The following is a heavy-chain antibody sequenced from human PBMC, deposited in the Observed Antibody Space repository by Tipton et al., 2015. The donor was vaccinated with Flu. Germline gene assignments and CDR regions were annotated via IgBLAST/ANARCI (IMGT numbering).Heavy chain of an antibody. CDR3: ATTTYYYGSGSHDY. CDR2: IYHTGST. J-gene: IGHJ4*02. D-gene: IGHD3-10*01. V-gene: IGHV4-38-2*01. CDR1: GDSIASDYF. Sequence: TLSFTCSVSGDSIASDYFWGWIRQPPGKGLEWIGNIYHTGSTYYNPSLRSRVTILVDRSKNQFSLKLSFVTAADTAVYYCATTTYYYGSGSHDYWGQGTLVTVSS.